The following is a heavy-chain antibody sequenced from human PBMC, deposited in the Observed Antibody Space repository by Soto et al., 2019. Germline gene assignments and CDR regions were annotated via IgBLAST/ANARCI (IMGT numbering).Heavy chain of an antibody. D-gene: IGHD2-15*01. V-gene: IGHV4-61*01. J-gene: IGHJ5*02. Sequence: QVQLQESGPGLVKPSETLSLTCTVSGGSVNSGSYYWSWIRQPPGKGLEWIGNIYYSGSTIYNPSPQSRVTISVATSKSQFSLKLTSVTAADTAVYYCAREQRSIVSPWFDPWGQGTLVTVSS. CDR3: AREQRSIVSPWFDP. CDR1: GGSVNSGSYY. CDR2: IYYSGST.